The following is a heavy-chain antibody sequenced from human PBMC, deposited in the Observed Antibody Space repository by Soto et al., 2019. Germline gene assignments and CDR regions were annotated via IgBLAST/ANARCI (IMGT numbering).Heavy chain of an antibody. V-gene: IGHV1-2*02. CDR2: INPNSGDT. D-gene: IGHD6-19*01. J-gene: IGHJ4*02. CDR3: ARREQWLDNFDY. Sequence: QVQLVQSGAEVKKPGASVKVSCKTSGYTFTGYYIHWIRQAPGQGLEWMGWINPNSGDTNYSQDFQGRVTMTSDTSFTTAYVELTRLRSDDTDVYYCARREQWLDNFDYWGQGTLVTVSS. CDR1: GYTFTGYY.